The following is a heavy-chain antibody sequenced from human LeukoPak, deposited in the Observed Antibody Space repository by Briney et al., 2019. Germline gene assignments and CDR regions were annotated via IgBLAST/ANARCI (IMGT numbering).Heavy chain of an antibody. V-gene: IGHV4-59*01. CDR2: IYYSGST. J-gene: IGHJ3*02. CDR3: AREGWYYYDSSGENAFDI. Sequence: SETLSLTCTVSGGSITSYYWSWIRQPPGKGLEWIGYIYYSGSTNYNPSLKSRVTISVDTSKYQFSLKLTSVTAADTAVYYCAREGWYYYDSSGENAFDIWGQGTMVTVSS. D-gene: IGHD3-22*01. CDR1: GGSITSYY.